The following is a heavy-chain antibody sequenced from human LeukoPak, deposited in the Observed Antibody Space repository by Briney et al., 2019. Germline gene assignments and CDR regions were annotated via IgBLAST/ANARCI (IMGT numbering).Heavy chain of an antibody. J-gene: IGHJ4*02. Sequence: SETLSLTCTVSGGSISSYYWSWIRQPPGKGLGWIGYIYYSGSTNYNPSLKSRVTISVDTSKNQFSLKLSSVTAADTAVYYCARDALTGYSSGPDYWGQGTLVTVSS. D-gene: IGHD6-19*01. V-gene: IGHV4-59*12. CDR3: ARDALTGYSSGPDY. CDR2: IYYSGST. CDR1: GGSISSYY.